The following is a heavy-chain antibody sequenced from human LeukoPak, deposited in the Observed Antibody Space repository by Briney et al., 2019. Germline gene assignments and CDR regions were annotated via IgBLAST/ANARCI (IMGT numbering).Heavy chain of an antibody. V-gene: IGHV3-48*03. Sequence: GGSLRLSCAASGFTFSAYEMDWVRQAPGKGLEWISYISSSGSTIYHADSVKGRFTISRDDAKNSLYLQMNSLRAEDTAVYYCVKEVTPNYRGFDAFDIWGQGTMVTVSS. CDR2: ISSSGSTI. J-gene: IGHJ3*02. D-gene: IGHD3-10*01. CDR1: GFTFSAYE. CDR3: VKEVTPNYRGFDAFDI.